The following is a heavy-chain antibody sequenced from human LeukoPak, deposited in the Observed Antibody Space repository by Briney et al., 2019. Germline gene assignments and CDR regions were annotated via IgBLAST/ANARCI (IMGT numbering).Heavy chain of an antibody. D-gene: IGHD3-16*01. Sequence: ASVKVSCKASGYTFTGYYMHWVRQAPGQGLEWMGGIIPIFGTANYAQKFQGRVTITADESTSTAYMELSSLRSEDTAVYYCARRRLGGYYFDYWGQGTLVTVSS. CDR1: GYTFTGYY. CDR2: IIPIFGTA. CDR3: ARRRLGGYYFDY. V-gene: IGHV1-69*13. J-gene: IGHJ4*02.